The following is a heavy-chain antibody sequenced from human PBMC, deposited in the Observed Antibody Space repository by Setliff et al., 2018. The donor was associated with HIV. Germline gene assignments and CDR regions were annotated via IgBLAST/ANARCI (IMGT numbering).Heavy chain of an antibody. CDR3: ARGLSSQTYWGTRPLGLDY. CDR2: IYFSGSA. Sequence: KPSETLSLTCTVSGDSITSGNFFWSWIRQSPGKGLEWIGYIYFSGSATHNPTLKSPVSISVDTSKNQFYLTITSVTAADTAVYYCARGLSSQTYWGTRPLGLDYWGQGSLVTVSS. J-gene: IGHJ4*01. D-gene: IGHD2-2*01. V-gene: IGHV4-30-4*01. CDR1: GDSITSGNFF.